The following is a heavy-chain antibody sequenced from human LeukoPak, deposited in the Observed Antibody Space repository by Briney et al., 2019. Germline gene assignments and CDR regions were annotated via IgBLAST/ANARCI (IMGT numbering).Heavy chain of an antibody. CDR1: GYTFTSYG. CDR2: ISAYNGNT. D-gene: IGHD4-23*01. CDR3: ARDRPWPVATPGGYNWFDP. J-gene: IGHJ5*02. Sequence: ASVKVSCTASGYTFTSYGISWVRQAPGQGLEWMGWISAYNGNTNYAQKLQGRVTMTTDTSTSTAYMELRSLRSDDTAVYYCARDRPWPVATPGGYNWFDPWGQGTLVTVSS. V-gene: IGHV1-18*01.